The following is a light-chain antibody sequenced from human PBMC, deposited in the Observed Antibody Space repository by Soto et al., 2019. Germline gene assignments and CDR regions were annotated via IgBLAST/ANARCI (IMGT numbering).Light chain of an antibody. CDR1: NGDVGNYNY. V-gene: IGLV2-14*03. CDR2: HVS. CDR3: CSYTTSTTYV. Sequence: QSVLTQPASVSGSPGQSITISCTGTNGDVGNYNYVSWYQHHLGKAPKLMIYHVSYRPSGVSNRFSASKSGNTASLTISGLQAEDEADYYCCSYTTSTTYVFGTGTKVTVL. J-gene: IGLJ1*01.